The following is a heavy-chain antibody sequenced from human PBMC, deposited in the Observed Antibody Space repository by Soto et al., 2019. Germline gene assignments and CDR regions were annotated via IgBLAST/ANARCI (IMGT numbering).Heavy chain of an antibody. CDR2: IRAYNGIT. CDR3: ARDITLAVAGRGTGGY. CDR1: GYTFTIYG. Sequence: QVQLVQSGAEVKKPGASVKVSCKASGYTFTIYGISWVRQAPGQGVEWLGWIRAYNGITNYAQKLQGRVTMTTYTSTSTAYMELRSLTSYDTAVYYCARDITLAVAGRGTGGYWGQGTLVTVSS. J-gene: IGHJ4*02. D-gene: IGHD6-19*01. V-gene: IGHV1-18*01.